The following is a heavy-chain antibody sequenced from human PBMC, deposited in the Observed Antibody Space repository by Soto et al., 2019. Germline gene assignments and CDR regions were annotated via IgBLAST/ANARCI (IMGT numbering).Heavy chain of an antibody. D-gene: IGHD2-2*01. CDR1: GGSISSYY. J-gene: IGHJ4*02. CDR2: IYTSGST. V-gene: IGHV4-4*07. CDR3: ARACSSNSCYDVFDY. Sequence: ETLSLTCTVSGGSISSYYWSWIRQPAGKGLEWIGRIYTSGSTNYNPSLKSRVTMSVDTSKNQFSLKLSSVTAADTTVYYCARACSSNSCYDVFDYWGQGTPVTVSS.